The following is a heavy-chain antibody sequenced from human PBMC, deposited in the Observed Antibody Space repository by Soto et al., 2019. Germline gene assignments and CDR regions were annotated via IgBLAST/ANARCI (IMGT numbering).Heavy chain of an antibody. CDR3: AKATATGGGAFDI. Sequence: EVQMLESGGGLVQPGGSLRLSSAVSGFTCSSYDMSWVRQAPGKGLEWVSTILVGGSTHYPDSVKGRFTISRDNSKNTVFLQMNSLTAGDTAVYYCAKATATGGGAFDICGQGTMVTVSS. D-gene: IGHD2-8*02. CDR2: ILVGGST. V-gene: IGHV3-23*01. CDR1: GFTCSSYD. J-gene: IGHJ3*02.